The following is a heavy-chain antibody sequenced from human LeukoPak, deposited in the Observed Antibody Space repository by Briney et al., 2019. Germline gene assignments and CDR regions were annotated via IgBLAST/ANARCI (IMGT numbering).Heavy chain of an antibody. CDR2: ISSSSSYI. D-gene: IGHD3-10*01. V-gene: IGHV3-21*01. CDR1: GFTFSSYS. CDR3: ARNYGSGRGYYYGMDV. Sequence: GGSLRLYCAASGFTFSSYSMNWDRQAPGKGLEWVSSISSSSSYIYYADSVKGRFTISRDNAKNSLYLQMNSLRAEDTAVYYCARNYGSGRGYYYGMDVWGKGTTVTVSS. J-gene: IGHJ6*04.